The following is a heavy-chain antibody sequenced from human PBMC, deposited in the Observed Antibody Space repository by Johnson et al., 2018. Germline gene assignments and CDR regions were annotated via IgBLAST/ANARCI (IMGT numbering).Heavy chain of an antibody. J-gene: IGHJ3*02. CDR1: GFTFDDYA. D-gene: IGHD6-19*01. Sequence: VQLVQSGGGLVQPGRSLRLSCAASGFTFDDYAMHWVRQAPGKGLEWVSGISWNRGSIGYADSVKVRFTFSRDNSKNTLYLQMNSLRAGDTAVYYCARNYAVAGMGEDAFDIWGQGTMVTVSS. CDR3: ARNYAVAGMGEDAFDI. V-gene: IGHV3-9*01. CDR2: ISWNRGSI.